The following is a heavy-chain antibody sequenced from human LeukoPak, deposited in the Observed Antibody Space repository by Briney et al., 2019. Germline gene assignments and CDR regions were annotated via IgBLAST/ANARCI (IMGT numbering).Heavy chain of an antibody. Sequence: HPGGSLRLSCAASGFTFSSYWMHWVRQAPGKGLVWVSRINSDGSITNYADSVEGRFTISRDNAKNTLYLQMNSLRAEDTAVYYCASPRVGYCTNGLCYSRRYFDYWGQGTLVTVSS. CDR1: GFTFSSYW. V-gene: IGHV3-74*01. D-gene: IGHD2-8*01. CDR3: ASPRVGYCTNGLCYSRRYFDY. J-gene: IGHJ4*02. CDR2: INSDGSIT.